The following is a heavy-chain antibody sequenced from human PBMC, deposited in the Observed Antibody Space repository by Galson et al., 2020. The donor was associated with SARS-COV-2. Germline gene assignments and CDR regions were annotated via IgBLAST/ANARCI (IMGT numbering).Heavy chain of an antibody. V-gene: IGHV3-23*01. CDR1: GFTFSDYA. CDR3: AKGHLEWLLYLDY. Sequence: TGGSLRLSCAASGFTFSDYAMSWVRQAPGKGLDWVSTIRGSGDDRYYADSVKGRFTISRDNSRNTLYLQMNSMRAEDAAVYYCAKGHLEWLLYLDYWGQGTLVAVST. D-gene: IGHD3-3*01. J-gene: IGHJ4*02. CDR2: IRGSGDDR.